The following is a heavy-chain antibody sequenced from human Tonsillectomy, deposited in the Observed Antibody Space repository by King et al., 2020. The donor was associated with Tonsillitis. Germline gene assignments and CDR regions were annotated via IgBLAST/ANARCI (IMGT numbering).Heavy chain of an antibody. CDR2: IRFDGTNK. D-gene: IGHD5-12*01. J-gene: IGHJ4*02. CDR1: GFTFNTYG. Sequence: QLVQSGGGVVQPGGSLRLSCAASGFTFNTYGMHWVRQAPGKGLKCVAFIRFDGTNKYFADSVKGRFTISRDNSKNTLYLQMNSLRPEDTAVYYCAKPGPTYSGYDSSHVFDYWGQGTLVTVSS. CDR3: AKPGPTYSGYDSSHVFDY. V-gene: IGHV3-30*02.